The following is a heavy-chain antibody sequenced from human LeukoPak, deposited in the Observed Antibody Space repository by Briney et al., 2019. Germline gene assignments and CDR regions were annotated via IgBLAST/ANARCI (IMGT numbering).Heavy chain of an antibody. CDR3: ARGRDYYGSGDNWFDP. J-gene: IGHJ5*02. D-gene: IGHD3-10*01. V-gene: IGHV3-74*01. CDR2: INSDGSST. CDR1: GFTFSSYW. Sequence: GGSLRLSCAASGFTFSSYWMHWARKAPGKGLVWVSLINSDGSSTSYADSVKGRFTISRDNAKNTLYLQMNSLRAEDTAVYYCARGRDYYGSGDNWFDPWGQGTLVTVSS.